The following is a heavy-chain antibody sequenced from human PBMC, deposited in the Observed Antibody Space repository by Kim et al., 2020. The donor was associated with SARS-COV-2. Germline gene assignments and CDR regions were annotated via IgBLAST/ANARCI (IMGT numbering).Heavy chain of an antibody. CDR3: AHSKDHPEGDYNYGMDV. CDR1: GYTFSNYA. J-gene: IGHJ6*02. CDR2: LNSGNGNT. V-gene: IGHV1-3*01. D-gene: IGHD1-20*01. Sequence: ASVKVSCKASGYTFSNYAMHWVRQAPGQRLEWMGWLNSGNGNTKHSQNFQGRVTITRDTSASTAYLELSSLRSEDTAVYYCAHSKDHPEGDYNYGMDVWGQGTTVAVSS.